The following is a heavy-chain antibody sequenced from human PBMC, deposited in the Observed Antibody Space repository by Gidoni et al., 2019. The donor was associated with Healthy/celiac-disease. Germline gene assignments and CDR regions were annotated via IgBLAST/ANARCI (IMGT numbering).Heavy chain of an antibody. CDR3: ARDRGVAHDSFDI. J-gene: IGHJ3*02. Sequence: VQLVQSGAEVKKPGAAVKVACKASGYTFNGYYMHWVRQAPGQGLGWMGWINPNSGGTNYEQKFQVWVTMTRDTSIRTAYMELRRLRSDDTAVYYCARDRGVAHDSFDIWGQGTMVTVSS. CDR2: INPNSGGT. CDR1: GYTFNGYY. D-gene: IGHD3-3*01. V-gene: IGHV1-2*04.